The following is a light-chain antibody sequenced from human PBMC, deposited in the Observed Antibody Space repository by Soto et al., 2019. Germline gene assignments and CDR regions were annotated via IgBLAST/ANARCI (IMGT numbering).Light chain of an antibody. CDR3: QQSYSTPLT. Sequence: DIQMTQSPSALSASVGDRVTITCRASQSISHYLNWFQQKPGRAPKLLIYAASSLQSGVPSRFSGSGSGTDFTLTISSLQPEDFATYYCQQSYSTPLTFGGGTKVEIK. CDR1: QSISHY. CDR2: AAS. V-gene: IGKV1-39*01. J-gene: IGKJ4*01.